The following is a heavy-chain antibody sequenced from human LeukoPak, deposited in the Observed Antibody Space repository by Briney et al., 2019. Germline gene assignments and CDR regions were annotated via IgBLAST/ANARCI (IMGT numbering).Heavy chain of an antibody. Sequence: SETLSLTCTVSGGSISSYYWSWIRQPPGKGLEWIGYIYYSGSTNYNPSLKSRVTISADTSKNQFSLKLSSVTAADTAVYYCARARDGYTPVDYWGQGTLVTVSS. V-gene: IGHV4-59*01. CDR2: IYYSGST. CDR1: GGSISSYY. D-gene: IGHD5-24*01. J-gene: IGHJ4*02. CDR3: ARARDGYTPVDY.